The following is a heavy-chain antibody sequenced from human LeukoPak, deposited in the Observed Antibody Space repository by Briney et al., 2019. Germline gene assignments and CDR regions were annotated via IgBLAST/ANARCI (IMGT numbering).Heavy chain of an antibody. CDR1: GGTFSSYA. CDR3: ARKVPNDSSGYYYRGQFDP. Sequence: SVKVSCKASGGTFSSYAISWVRQAPGQGLEWMGGIIPILGTANYAQKFQGRVTITADKSTSTAYMELSSLRSEDTAVYYCARKVPNDSSGYYYRGQFDPWGQGTLVTVSS. J-gene: IGHJ5*02. V-gene: IGHV1-69*10. CDR2: IIPILGTA. D-gene: IGHD3-22*01.